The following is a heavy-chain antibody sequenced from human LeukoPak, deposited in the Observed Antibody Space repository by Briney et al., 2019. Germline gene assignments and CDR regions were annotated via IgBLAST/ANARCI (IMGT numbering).Heavy chain of an antibody. CDR2: INHSGST. CDR1: GGSFSGYY. D-gene: IGHD2-2*01. V-gene: IGHV4-34*01. Sequence: SETLSLTCAVYGGSFSGYYWRWIRQPPGKGLEWIGEINHSGSTNYNPSLKSRVTISVDTSKNQFSLKLSSVTAADTAVYYCARGPLYCSSTSCRDAFDIWGQGTMVTVSS. CDR3: ARGPLYCSSTSCRDAFDI. J-gene: IGHJ3*02.